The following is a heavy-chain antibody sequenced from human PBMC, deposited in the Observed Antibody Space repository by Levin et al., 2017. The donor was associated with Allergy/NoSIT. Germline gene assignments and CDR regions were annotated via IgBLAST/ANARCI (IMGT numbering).Heavy chain of an antibody. CDR2: ISSSGSTI. D-gene: IGHD3-16*01. CDR3: AREPGVMAVGKYYYYGMDV. CDR1: GFTFSDYY. V-gene: IGHV3-11*01. J-gene: IGHJ6*02. Sequence: GGSLRLSCAASGFTFSDYYMSWIRQAPGKGLEWVSYISSSGSTIYYADSVKGRFTISRDNAKNSLYLQMNSLRAEDTAVYYCAREPGVMAVGKYYYYGMDVWGQGTTVTVSS.